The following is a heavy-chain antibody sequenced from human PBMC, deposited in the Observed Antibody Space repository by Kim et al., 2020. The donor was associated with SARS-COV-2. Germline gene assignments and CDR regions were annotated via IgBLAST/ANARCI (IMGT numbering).Heavy chain of an antibody. V-gene: IGHV6-1*01. J-gene: IGHJ4*02. CDR2: YY. CDR3: ARERLANSLDY. Sequence: YYDYAVSVKSRIIINADTSKNQLSLQLNSATPEDTAVYYCARERLANSLDYWGQGILVTVSS. D-gene: IGHD6-19*01.